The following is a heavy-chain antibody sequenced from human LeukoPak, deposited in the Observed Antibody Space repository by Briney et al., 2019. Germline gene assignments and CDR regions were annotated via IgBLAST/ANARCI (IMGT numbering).Heavy chain of an antibody. CDR2: ITWNGGVL. J-gene: IGHJ3*01. Sequence: GGSLRLSCTASGFKGLAFDNYAMQWVRQAPGKGLEWVSGITWNGGVLGYADSVKGRFTISRDNAKNSLYLQMDSLRTEDTALYFCAKDITSGSYSRYSFDFWGQGTMVTVSS. CDR1: GFKGLAFDNYA. CDR3: AKDITSGSYSRYSFDF. D-gene: IGHD3-10*01. V-gene: IGHV3-9*01.